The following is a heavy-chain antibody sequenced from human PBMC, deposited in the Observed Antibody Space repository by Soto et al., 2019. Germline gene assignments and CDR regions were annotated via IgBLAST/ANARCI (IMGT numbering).Heavy chain of an antibody. V-gene: IGHV3-23*01. J-gene: IGHJ4*02. CDR3: AKDRDDYRNYVFDY. D-gene: IGHD4-4*01. CDR1: GSTFTNYA. CDR2: SSGSGSGGST. Sequence: GGSLRLSCAASGSTFTNYAMTWVRQAPGKGLEWVSISSGSGSGGSTNYADSVKGRLTISRDNSKNTLYLQMNSLRVEDTAVYYCAKDRDDYRNYVFDYWGQGTLVTVSS.